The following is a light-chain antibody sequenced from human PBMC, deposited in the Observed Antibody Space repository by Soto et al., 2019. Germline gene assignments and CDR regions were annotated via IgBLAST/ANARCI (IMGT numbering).Light chain of an antibody. CDR1: SSDVGGYDY. J-gene: IGLJ1*01. CDR3: SSYTSSSTL. CDR2: EVS. V-gene: IGLV2-8*01. Sequence: QSVLTQPPSASGSPGQPVTISCTGTSSDVGGYDYVSWYQQYPGKAPKLLIYEVSKRPSGVPDRFSGSKTGNTASLTVSGLQADDEADYYCSSYTSSSTLFGTGTKV.